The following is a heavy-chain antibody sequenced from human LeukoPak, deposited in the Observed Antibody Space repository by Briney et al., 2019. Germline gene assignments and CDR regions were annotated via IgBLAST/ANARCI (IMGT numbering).Heavy chain of an antibody. V-gene: IGHV3-74*01. CDR1: GFTFSGYW. D-gene: IGHD1-26*01. CDR3: ARDGPSVGATIDY. Sequence: GSLRLSCAASGFTFSGYWMQWVRQAPGKGLVLVSRINSDGSTTTYADSVKGRFTISRDNAKNTLYLQMSSLRAEDTAMYYCARDGPSVGATIDYWGQGTLVTVSS. CDR2: INSDGSTT. J-gene: IGHJ4*02.